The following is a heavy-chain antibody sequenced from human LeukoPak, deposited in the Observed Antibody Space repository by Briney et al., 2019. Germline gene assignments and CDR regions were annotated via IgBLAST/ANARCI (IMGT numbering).Heavy chain of an antibody. CDR1: GYTFTDYY. Sequence: ASVKISCKASGYTFTDYYMHWVQQAPGKGLEWMGRVDPEDGETIYAEKFQGRVTITADTSTDTAYMELSSLRSEDTAVYYCAKDLDTAMVTPLYYYYGMDVWGQGTTVTVSS. J-gene: IGHJ6*02. V-gene: IGHV1-69-2*01. CDR2: VDPEDGET. CDR3: AKDLDTAMVTPLYYYYGMDV. D-gene: IGHD5-18*01.